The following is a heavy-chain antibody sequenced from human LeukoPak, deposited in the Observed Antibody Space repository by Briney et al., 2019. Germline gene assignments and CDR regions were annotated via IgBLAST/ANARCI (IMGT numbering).Heavy chain of an antibody. CDR2: IITYSYNT. CDR1: GYTFTNYD. J-gene: IGHJ4*02. V-gene: IGHV1-18*01. CDR3: VRLNESYAPLED. D-gene: IGHD1-26*01. Sequence: AAVKVSCKTSGYTFTNYDIVWVRQAPGQGLEWMGRIITYSYNTNYAQKLQGRVTMTTDTSTSTAYMELRSLRSDDTAVYFCVRLNESYAPLEDWGQGTLVTVSS.